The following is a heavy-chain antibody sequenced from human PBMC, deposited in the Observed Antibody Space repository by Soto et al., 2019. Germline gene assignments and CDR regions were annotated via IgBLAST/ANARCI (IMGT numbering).Heavy chain of an antibody. D-gene: IGHD3-9*01. CDR3: ARFRAGLRYFDWLSGEEV. Sequence: ASVKVSCKASGYTFTSYGISWVRQAPGQGLEWMGWISAYNGNTNYAQKLQGRVTMTTDTSTSTAYMELRSLRSDDTAVYYCARFRAGLRYFDWLSGEEVWGQGTLVTVSS. CDR1: GYTFTSYG. J-gene: IGHJ4*02. V-gene: IGHV1-18*01. CDR2: ISAYNGNT.